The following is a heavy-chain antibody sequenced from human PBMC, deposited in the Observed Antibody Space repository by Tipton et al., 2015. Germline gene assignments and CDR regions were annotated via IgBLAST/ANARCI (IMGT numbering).Heavy chain of an antibody. J-gene: IGHJ4*02. CDR2: IHYSGST. V-gene: IGHV4-59*01. CDR3: ARARGRHGGLFDS. Sequence: TLSLTCTVSSDSISKYYWSWIRQPPGKELEWIGYIHYSGSTNYNPSLKSRVTISVDTSKTQFSLKVSSVTAADTAMYYCARARGRHGGLFDSWGQGTLVPVSS. CDR1: SDSISKYY. D-gene: IGHD4-23*01.